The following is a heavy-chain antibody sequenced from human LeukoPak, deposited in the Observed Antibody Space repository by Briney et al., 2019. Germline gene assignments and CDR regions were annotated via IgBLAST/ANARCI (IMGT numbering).Heavy chain of an antibody. CDR1: GFTFSSYV. CDR3: AKDGGVVRQNWFDP. V-gene: IGHV3-23*01. D-gene: IGHD3-3*01. J-gene: IGHJ5*02. Sequence: PGGSLRLSCAASGFTFSSYVMSWVRQAPGKGLEWVSAISGSGGSTYYADSVKGRFTISRDNSKNTLYLQMNSLRAEDTAVYYCAKDGGVVRQNWFDPWGQGTLVTVSS. CDR2: ISGSGGST.